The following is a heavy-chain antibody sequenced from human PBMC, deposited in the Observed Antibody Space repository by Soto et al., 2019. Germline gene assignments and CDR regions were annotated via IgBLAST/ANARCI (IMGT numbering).Heavy chain of an antibody. J-gene: IGHJ6*02. CDR2: IYYSGST. CDR3: ARCITMVRGAIIPPDGMDV. V-gene: IGHV4-30-4*01. Sequence: SETLSLTCTVSGGSISSGDYYWSWIRQPPGKGLEWIGYIYYSGSTYYNPSLKSRVTISVDTSKNQFSLKLSSVTAADTAVYYCARCITMVRGAIIPPDGMDVWGQGTTVTVSS. CDR1: GGSISSGDYY. D-gene: IGHD3-10*01.